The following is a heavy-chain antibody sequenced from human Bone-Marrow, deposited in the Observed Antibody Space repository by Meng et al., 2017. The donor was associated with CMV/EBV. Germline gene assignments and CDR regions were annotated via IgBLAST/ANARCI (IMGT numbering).Heavy chain of an antibody. V-gene: IGHV3-74*01. Sequence: GESLKISCAASGFTFSSYWMHWVRQAPGKGLVWVSRINSDGSSTSYADSVKGRFTISRDNAKNTLYLQMNSLRAEDTAVYYCARGLVLCTSCYFLPAFDPWGQGTLVTGSS. CDR1: GFTFSSYW. D-gene: IGHD2-2*01. CDR2: INSDGSST. CDR3: ARGLVLCTSCYFLPAFDP. J-gene: IGHJ5*02.